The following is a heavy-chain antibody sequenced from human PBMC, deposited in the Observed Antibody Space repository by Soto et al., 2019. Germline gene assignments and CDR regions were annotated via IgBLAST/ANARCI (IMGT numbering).Heavy chain of an antibody. J-gene: IGHJ4*02. CDR2: ISGSSDST. CDR1: VCTFSDYA. CDR3: AKVKRWTYLDY. Sequence: GSLRLSCASSVCTFSDYAVSCVRHAPGKWLEWVSSISGSSDSTYYADSVKGRFTISRDNSKNTLYLQMNSLRAEDTAVYYCAKVKRWTYLDYWGQGALVSVSS. D-gene: IGHD2-15*01. V-gene: IGHV3-23*01.